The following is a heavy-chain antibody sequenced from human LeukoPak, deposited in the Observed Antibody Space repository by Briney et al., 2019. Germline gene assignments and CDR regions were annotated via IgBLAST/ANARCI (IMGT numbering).Heavy chain of an antibody. D-gene: IGHD2/OR15-2a*01. CDR3: ARDFQTEAPDY. V-gene: IGHV1-2*02. CDR1: GYTFTSYY. J-gene: IGHJ4*02. Sequence: GASVKVSCKASGYTFTSYYMHWVRQAPGQGLEWMGWINPNSGGTNYAQKFQGRVTMTRDTSISTAYMELSRLTSDDTAVYYCARDFQTEAPDYWGQGTLVTVSS. CDR2: INPNSGGT.